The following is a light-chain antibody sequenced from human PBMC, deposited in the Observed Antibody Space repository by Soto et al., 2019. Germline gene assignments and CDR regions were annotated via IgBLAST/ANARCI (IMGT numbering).Light chain of an antibody. CDR2: DAS. CDR1: QSVSSY. J-gene: IGKJ4*01. Sequence: EIVLTQSPATLSLSPGERATLSCRASQSVSSYLAWYQQKPGRAPRLLLFDASNRATGIPARFSGSGSGTDFTLTISSLEPEDFEVYYCQQRINWPLTFGGGTKVDIK. CDR3: QQRINWPLT. V-gene: IGKV3-11*01.